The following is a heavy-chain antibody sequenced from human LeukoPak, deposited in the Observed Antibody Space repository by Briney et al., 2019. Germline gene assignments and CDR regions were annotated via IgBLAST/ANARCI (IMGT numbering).Heavy chain of an antibody. CDR3: ARGPLSRCSGGSCRRYYYGMDV. CDR2: INHSGST. J-gene: IGHJ6*02. D-gene: IGHD2-15*01. Sequence: PSETLSLTCAVYGGSFSGYYRSWIRQPPGKGLEWIGEINHSGSTNYNPSLKSRVTISVDTSKNQFSLKLSSVTAADTAVYYCARGPLSRCSGGSCRRYYYGMDVWGQGTTVTVSS. CDR1: GGSFSGYY. V-gene: IGHV4-34*01.